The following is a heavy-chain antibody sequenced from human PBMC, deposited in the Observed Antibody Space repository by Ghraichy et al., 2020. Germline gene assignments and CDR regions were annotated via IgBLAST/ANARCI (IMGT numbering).Heavy chain of an antibody. CDR2: INQDGNEK. Sequence: GESLNISCAASGFTFSNSWMNWVRQAPGKGLEWVANINQDGNEKYYVDSVKGRFTISRDNAKNSLYLQMNSLRAEDTAIYYCARAFCGGDCYYSHYFDYWGQGTLVTVSS. CDR3: ARAFCGGDCYYSHYFDY. J-gene: IGHJ4*02. D-gene: IGHD2-21*02. V-gene: IGHV3-7*01. CDR1: GFTFSNSW.